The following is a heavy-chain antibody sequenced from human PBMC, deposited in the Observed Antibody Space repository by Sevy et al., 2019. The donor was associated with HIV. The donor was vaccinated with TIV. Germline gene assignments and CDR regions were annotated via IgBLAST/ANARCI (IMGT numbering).Heavy chain of an antibody. CDR2: LSGSGGST. Sequence: GGSLRLSCVASGFTFSSYAMNWVRQAPGKGLEWVSGLSGSGGSTKYADSVKGRFTISRDNSKNTLYLQMNSRRAEDAAVYYCAKDQVWELGDAFDIWGQGTMVTVSS. CDR3: AKDQVWELGDAFDI. D-gene: IGHD1-26*01. J-gene: IGHJ3*02. V-gene: IGHV3-23*01. CDR1: GFTFSSYA.